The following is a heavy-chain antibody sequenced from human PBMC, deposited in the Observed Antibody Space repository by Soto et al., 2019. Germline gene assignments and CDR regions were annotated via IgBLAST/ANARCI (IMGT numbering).Heavy chain of an antibody. Sequence: GGSLRLSCAASGFSFSRYGMHWVRQAPDKGLEWVAVIWYDGSDKYYADSVKGRFTISRDNSKNTLYLQVNSLRADDTAVYYCAKDRSSSLAAMDVWGPGTTVTVSS. J-gene: IGHJ6*02. D-gene: IGHD6-13*01. CDR3: AKDRSSSLAAMDV. V-gene: IGHV3-33*06. CDR1: GFSFSRYG. CDR2: IWYDGSDK.